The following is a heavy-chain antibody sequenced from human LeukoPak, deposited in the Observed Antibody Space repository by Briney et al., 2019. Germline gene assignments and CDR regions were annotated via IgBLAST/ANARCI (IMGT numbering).Heavy chain of an antibody. CDR3: ASPTDGYSSGWYPYDY. CDR1: GGSISSSSYY. J-gene: IGHJ4*02. D-gene: IGHD6-19*01. Sequence: SETLSLTCTVSGGSISSSSYYWGWIRQPPGKGLEWSGSIYYSGSTYYNPSLKSRVTISVDTSKNQFSLKLSSVTAADTAVYYCASPTDGYSSGWYPYDYWGQGTLVTVSS. CDR2: IYYSGST. V-gene: IGHV4-39*01.